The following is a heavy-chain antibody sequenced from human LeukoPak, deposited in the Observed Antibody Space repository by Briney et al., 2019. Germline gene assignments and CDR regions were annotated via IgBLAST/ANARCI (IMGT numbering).Heavy chain of an antibody. Sequence: GGSLRLSCAASGFTFSSYGMHWVRQAPGKGLEWVAVISYDGSNKYYADSVKGRFTISRDNSKNTLYLQMNSLRAEDTAVYYCAKEATSRGLGYCSGGGCYPLDYWGQGTLVTVSS. D-gene: IGHD2-15*01. CDR3: AKEATSRGLGYCSGGGCYPLDY. V-gene: IGHV3-30*18. CDR2: ISYDGSNK. J-gene: IGHJ4*02. CDR1: GFTFSSYG.